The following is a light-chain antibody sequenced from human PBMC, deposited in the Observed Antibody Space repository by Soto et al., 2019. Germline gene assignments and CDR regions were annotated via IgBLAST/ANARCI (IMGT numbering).Light chain of an antibody. CDR2: AAI. CDR3: QQGNSFPLT. CDR1: QDIDSW. V-gene: IGKV1-12*01. J-gene: IGKJ4*01. Sequence: DIQMTQSPSSVSASIGDRVTITCRASQDIDSWLAWFQQKPGKAPRLLIYAAISLHSGVPSRFSGAGSGTEFSLTISSLQPEDFATYFCQQGNSFPLTFGGGTKVEIK.